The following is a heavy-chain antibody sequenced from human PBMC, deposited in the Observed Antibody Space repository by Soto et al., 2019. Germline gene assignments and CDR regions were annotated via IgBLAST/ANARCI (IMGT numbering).Heavy chain of an antibody. D-gene: IGHD2-15*01. CDR1: GGTFSSYA. V-gene: IGHV1-69*01. CDR2: IIPIFGTA. J-gene: IGHJ4*02. CDR3: ARDRYCSGGSCYSFDY. Sequence: QVQLVQSGAEVKKPGSSVKVSCKASGGTFSSYAISWVRQAPGQGLEWMGGIIPIFGTANYAQKFQGRVTITADESTSTAYMERSSLRSEDTAVYYCARDRYCSGGSCYSFDYRGQGTLVTVSS.